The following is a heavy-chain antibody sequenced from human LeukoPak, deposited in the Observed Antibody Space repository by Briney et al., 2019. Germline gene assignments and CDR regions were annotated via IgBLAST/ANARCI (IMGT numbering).Heavy chain of an antibody. Sequence: SETLSLTCAVYGGSFSGYYWSWIRQPPGKGLEWIGEINHSGSTNYNPSLKCRVTISVDTSKNQFSLKLSSVTAADTAVYYCARGPKDIVVVVAAFYFDYWGQGTLVTVSS. CDR2: INHSGST. D-gene: IGHD2-15*01. J-gene: IGHJ4*02. CDR3: ARGPKDIVVVVAAFYFDY. V-gene: IGHV4-34*01. CDR1: GGSFSGYY.